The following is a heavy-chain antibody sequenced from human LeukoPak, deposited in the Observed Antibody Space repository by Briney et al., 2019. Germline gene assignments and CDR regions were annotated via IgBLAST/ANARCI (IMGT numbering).Heavy chain of an antibody. Sequence: ASVKVSCKASGYTFTSNYIHWVRQAPGQGLEWMGMIYPRDGSTSYAQKFQGRVTVTRDTSTSTVHMELSGLRSEDTAVYYCTRDQEGFDYWGQGTLVTVSS. CDR1: GYTFTSNY. J-gene: IGHJ4*02. V-gene: IGHV1-46*01. CDR2: IYPRDGST. CDR3: TRDQEGFDY.